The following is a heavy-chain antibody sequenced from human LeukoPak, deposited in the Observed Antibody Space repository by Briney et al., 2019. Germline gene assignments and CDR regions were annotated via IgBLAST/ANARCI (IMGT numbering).Heavy chain of an antibody. Sequence: SXXLSLTCAVYGGSFSGYYWSWIRQPPGKGLEWIGEINHSGSTNYNPSLKSRVTISVHTSKNHFSLKLSSVTAADTAVYYCAREGYDYDFWSGYYRRFDYWGQGTLVTVSS. CDR2: INHSGST. CDR3: AREGYDYDFWSGYYRRFDY. J-gene: IGHJ4*02. CDR1: GGSFSGYY. D-gene: IGHD3-3*01. V-gene: IGHV4-34*01.